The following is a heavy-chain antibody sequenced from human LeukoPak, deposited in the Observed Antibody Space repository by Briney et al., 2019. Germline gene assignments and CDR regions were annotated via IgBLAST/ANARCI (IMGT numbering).Heavy chain of an antibody. D-gene: IGHD3-10*01. CDR2: IYSGGST. Sequence: GGSLRLSCAASGFTVSSNYMSWVRQAPGKGLEWVSVIYSGGSTYYADSAKGRFTISRDNSKNTLYLQMNSLRAEDTAVYYCARDRRIITMVRDSNYYYYGMDVWGQGTTVTVSS. CDR3: ARDRRIITMVRDSNYYYYGMDV. V-gene: IGHV3-66*01. CDR1: GFTVSSNY. J-gene: IGHJ6*02.